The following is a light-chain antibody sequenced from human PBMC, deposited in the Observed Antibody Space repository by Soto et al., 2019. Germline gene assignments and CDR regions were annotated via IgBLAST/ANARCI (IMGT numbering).Light chain of an antibody. CDR1: ESVSRN. CDR2: DAS. J-gene: IGKJ5*01. CDR3: QQYNSWPPIT. Sequence: EVVMTQSPATLSVSPGEIATLSCRASESVSRNLAWYQQKPGQAPGLLIYDASTRATGIPDRFSGGGSGTEFTLTISSLQSEDFVVYYCQQYNSWPPITFGQGTRLEIK. V-gene: IGKV3-15*01.